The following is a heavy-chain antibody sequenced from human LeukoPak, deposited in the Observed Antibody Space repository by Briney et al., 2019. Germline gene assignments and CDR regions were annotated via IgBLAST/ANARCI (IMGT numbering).Heavy chain of an antibody. Sequence: ASVKVSCKASGYTFTGYYMHWVRQAPGQGLEWMGWISTYNGNTNYAQKLQGRVTMTTDTSTSTAYMELRSLRSDDTAVYYCVRGKIEMGAFDIWGQGTMVTVSS. CDR1: GYTFTGYY. J-gene: IGHJ3*02. V-gene: IGHV1-18*04. D-gene: IGHD5-24*01. CDR2: ISTYNGNT. CDR3: VRGKIEMGAFDI.